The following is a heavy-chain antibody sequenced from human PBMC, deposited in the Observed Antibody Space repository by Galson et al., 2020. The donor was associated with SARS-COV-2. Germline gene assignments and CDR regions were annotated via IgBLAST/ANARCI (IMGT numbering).Heavy chain of an antibody. CDR3: ARASPYYFDSAAYYECFDP. J-gene: IGHJ5*02. V-gene: IGHV3-30*04. D-gene: IGHD3-22*01. CDR1: GFTFSNYA. Sequence: GESLKISCAASGFTFSNYAMHWVRQAPGKGLEWVAVIAYDGRNKYYADSVKGRFTISRDNSKNTLFLQMNSLRPEDTALYYCARASPYYFDSAAYYECFDPWGQGTLVTVSS. CDR2: IAYDGRNK.